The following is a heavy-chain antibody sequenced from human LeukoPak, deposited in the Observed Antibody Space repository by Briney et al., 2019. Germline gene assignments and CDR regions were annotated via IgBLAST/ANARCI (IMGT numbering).Heavy chain of an antibody. Sequence: ASVKVSCKASGYTFTSYGISWVRQAPGQGLEWMGWISAYNGNTNYAQKLQGRVTMTTDTSTSTAYMELRSLRSDDTAVYYCASHFYCSGGSCYSAEYFQHWGQGTLVTVSS. D-gene: IGHD2-15*01. CDR3: ASHFYCSGGSCYSAEYFQH. J-gene: IGHJ1*01. V-gene: IGHV1-18*01. CDR2: ISAYNGNT. CDR1: GYTFTSYG.